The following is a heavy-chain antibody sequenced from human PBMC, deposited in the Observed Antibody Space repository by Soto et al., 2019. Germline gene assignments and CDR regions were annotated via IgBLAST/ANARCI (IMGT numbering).Heavy chain of an antibody. CDR3: ARERCTNGVCYMRY. J-gene: IGHJ4*02. V-gene: IGHV3-30-3*01. Sequence: QVQLVESGGGVVQPGRSLRLSCAASGFTFSSYAMHWVRQAPGKGLEWVAVISYDGSNKYYADSVKGRFTISRDNSKNTLYLLMNSLRAEDTAVYYCARERCTNGVCYMRYWGQGTLVTVSS. D-gene: IGHD2-8*01. CDR2: ISYDGSNK. CDR1: GFTFSSYA.